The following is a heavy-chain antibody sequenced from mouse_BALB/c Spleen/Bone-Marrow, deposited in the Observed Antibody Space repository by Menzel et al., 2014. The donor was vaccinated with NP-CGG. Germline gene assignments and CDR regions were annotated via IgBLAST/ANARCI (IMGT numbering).Heavy chain of an antibody. CDR1: GFNIKDTY. CDR3: ARRGDGYYAWFAY. Sequence: EVKLQESGAELVKPGASVKLSCTASGFNIKDTYMHWVKQRPEQGLEWTGRIDPANGNTKYDPKFQGKATITADTSSNTAYLQLSSLTSEDTAVYYCARRGDGYYAWFAYWGQGTLVTVSA. J-gene: IGHJ3*01. V-gene: IGHV14-3*02. D-gene: IGHD2-3*01. CDR2: IDPANGNT.